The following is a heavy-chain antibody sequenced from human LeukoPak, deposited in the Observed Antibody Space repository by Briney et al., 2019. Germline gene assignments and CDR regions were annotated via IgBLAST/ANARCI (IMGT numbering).Heavy chain of an antibody. CDR1: GFTFSSYS. D-gene: IGHD3-10*01. J-gene: IGHJ4*02. CDR3: ARDSGLYGSGSYPDY. Sequence: GGSLRLSCAASGFTFSSYSMNWVRQAPGKGLEWVSSMSSSSSYIYYADSVKGRFTISRDNAKNSLYLLMNSLRAEDTAVYYCARDSGLYGSGSYPDYWVQGTLVTVSS. V-gene: IGHV3-21*04. CDR2: MSSSSSYI.